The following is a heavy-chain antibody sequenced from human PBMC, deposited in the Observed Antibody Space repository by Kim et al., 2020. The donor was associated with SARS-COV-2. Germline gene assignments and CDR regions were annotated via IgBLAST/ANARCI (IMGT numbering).Heavy chain of an antibody. D-gene: IGHD1-26*01. CDR3: AKDRGGSSIDY. J-gene: IGHJ4*02. CDR1: GFTFSSYG. V-gene: IGHV3-30*18. CDR2: ISYDGSNK. Sequence: GGSLRLSCAASGFTFSSYGMHWVRQAPGKGLEWVAVISYDGSNKYYADSVKGRFTISRDNSKNTLYLQMNSLRAEDTAVYYCAKDRGGSSIDYWGQGTLVTVSS.